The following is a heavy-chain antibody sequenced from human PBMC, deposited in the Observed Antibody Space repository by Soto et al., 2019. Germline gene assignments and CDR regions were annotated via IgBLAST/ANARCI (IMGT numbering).Heavy chain of an antibody. J-gene: IGHJ6*02. CDR3: IQSRCGGDCLQSYASYYYYGTDV. CDR1: AFSLSTGGVG. CDR2: IYWDDDK. D-gene: IGHD2-21*02. Sequence: GSGPTLVNPTQTLTLTCTFSAFSLSTGGVGVGWIRQPPGKALEWLALIYWDDDKRYSPSLRSRLTISKDTSKNQVVLTMTNMDPVDTATYYCIQSRCGGDCLQSYASYYYYGTDVWGQGTTVTVSS. V-gene: IGHV2-5*02.